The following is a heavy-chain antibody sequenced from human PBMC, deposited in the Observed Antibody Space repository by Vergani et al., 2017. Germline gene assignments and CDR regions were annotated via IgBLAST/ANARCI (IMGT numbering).Heavy chain of an antibody. CDR1: GYSLSDHY. V-gene: IGHV1-2*02. J-gene: IGHJ5*02. CDR2: LDPHTGDT. D-gene: IGHD3-10*01. Sequence: QVQLVQSGAEVRKPGASVKVSCKASGYSLSDHYIHWVRQAPGQGFEWMGRLDPHTGDTKYAEKFQGRAILTRDRSISTAYMELNSLISDDTAVYYCARNRGRGGSYSVSWFDPWGQGTQVTVAS. CDR3: ARNRGRGGSYSVSWFDP.